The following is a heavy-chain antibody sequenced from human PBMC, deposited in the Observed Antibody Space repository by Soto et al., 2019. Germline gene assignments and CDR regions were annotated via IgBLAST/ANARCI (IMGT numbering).Heavy chain of an antibody. J-gene: IGHJ6*02. CDR3: ARDRRVLRLLEWFDYYGMDV. V-gene: IGHV4-59*01. CDR1: GGSISSYY. CDR2: IYYSGST. Sequence: SETLSLTCTVSGGSISSYYWSWIRQPPGKGLEWIGYIYYSGSTNYNPSLKSRVTISVDTSKNQFSLKLSSVTAADTAVYYCARDRRVLRLLEWFDYYGMDVWGQGTTVTVSS. D-gene: IGHD3-3*01.